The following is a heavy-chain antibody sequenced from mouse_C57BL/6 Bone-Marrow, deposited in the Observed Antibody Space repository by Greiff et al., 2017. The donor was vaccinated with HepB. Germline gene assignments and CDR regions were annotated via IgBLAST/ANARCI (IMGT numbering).Heavy chain of an antibody. J-gene: IGHJ3*01. D-gene: IGHD2-5*01. CDR2: IDPSDSYT. CDR3: APSYYSNSFAY. V-gene: IGHV1-69*01. CDR1: GYTFTSYW. Sequence: QVQLKQPGAELVMPGASVKLSCKASGYTFTSYWMHWVKQRPGQGLEWIGEIDPSDSYTNYNQKFKGKSTLTVDKSSSTAYMQLSSLPSEDSAVYYCAPSYYSNSFAYWGQGTLVTVSA.